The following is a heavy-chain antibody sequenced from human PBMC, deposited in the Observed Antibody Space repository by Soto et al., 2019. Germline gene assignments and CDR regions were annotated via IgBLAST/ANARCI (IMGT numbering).Heavy chain of an antibody. Sequence: PXVSMRLSCAASGFTVSTYGMHWVRQAPGKGLEWVAVIWYDGSKIYYADSVKGRFTISRDNSKSTLYLQMNSLRAEDTAVYYCARPLEQHQLGFGMDVWGQGSPVTVSS. D-gene: IGHD6-13*01. CDR3: ARPLEQHQLGFGMDV. V-gene: IGHV3-33*01. CDR2: IWYDGSKI. CDR1: GFTVSTYG. J-gene: IGHJ6*01.